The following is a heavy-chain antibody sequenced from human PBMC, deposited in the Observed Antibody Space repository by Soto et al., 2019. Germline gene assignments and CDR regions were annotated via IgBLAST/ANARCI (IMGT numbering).Heavy chain of an antibody. CDR1: RFTFSSYA. CDR2: ISGSGGST. J-gene: IGHJ4*02. V-gene: IGHV3-23*01. D-gene: IGHD3-22*01. Sequence: GGSLRLSCAASRFTFSSYAMSWVRQAPGKGLEWVSTISGSGGSTYYADSVKGRFTISRDNSKNTLYLQMNSLRAEDTAVYYCAKATYYYDSSGYFPFDYWGQGTLVTVSS. CDR3: AKATYYYDSSGYFPFDY.